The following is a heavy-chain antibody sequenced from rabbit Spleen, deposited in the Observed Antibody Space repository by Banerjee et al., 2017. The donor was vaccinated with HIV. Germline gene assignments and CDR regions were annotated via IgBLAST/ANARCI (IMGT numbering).Heavy chain of an antibody. D-gene: IGHD8-1*01. J-gene: IGHJ6*01. CDR3: ARDTGSSFSSYGMDL. Sequence: QEQLEESGGDLVKPEGSLTLTCTASGLDFSSSYWICWVRQAPGKGLEWIACINVVTGKAVYATWAQGRFTISKASSTAVTLQMTSLTAADTATYFCARDTGSSFSSYGMDLWGPGTLVTVS. CDR2: INVVTGKA. V-gene: IGHV1S45*01. CDR1: GLDFSSSYW.